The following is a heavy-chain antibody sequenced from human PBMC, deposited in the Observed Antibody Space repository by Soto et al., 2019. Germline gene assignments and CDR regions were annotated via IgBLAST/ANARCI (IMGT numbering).Heavy chain of an antibody. V-gene: IGHV3-33*01. CDR1: GFTFSSYG. Sequence: GGSLRLSCAASGFTFSSYGMHWVRQAPGKGLEWVAVIWYDGSNKYYADSVKGRFTISRDNSKNTLYLQMNSLRAEDTAVYYCARDILTGYPYYYYYGMDARGQGTTVTVSS. J-gene: IGHJ6*02. CDR3: ARDILTGYPYYYYYGMDA. D-gene: IGHD3-9*01. CDR2: IWYDGSNK.